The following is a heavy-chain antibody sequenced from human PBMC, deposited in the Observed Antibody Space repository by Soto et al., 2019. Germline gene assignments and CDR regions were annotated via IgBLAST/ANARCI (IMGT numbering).Heavy chain of an antibody. D-gene: IGHD6-19*01. CDR3: ARGQGWPAH. CDR2: IEDNGSEK. J-gene: IGHJ1*01. V-gene: IGHV3-7*01. CDR1: GFAFSGYW. Sequence: QLVESGGGLVQPGGSLRLTCAGSGFAFSGYWMSWVRQAPWKGLEWVASIEDNGSEKYYVDSVKGRFPISRDNAKNSLFLQMNSLGAEDTAVYYCARGQGWPAHWGQGTLVTVSS.